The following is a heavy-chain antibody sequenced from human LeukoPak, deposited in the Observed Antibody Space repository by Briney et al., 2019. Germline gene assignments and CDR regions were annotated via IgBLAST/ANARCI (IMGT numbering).Heavy chain of an antibody. CDR3: ARGGGDYFLPDY. Sequence: GGSLRLSCAASGFTFSSYAMSWVRQAPGKGLEWVANIKQDGSEKYYVDSVKGRFTISRDNAKNSLYLQMNSLRAEDTAVYYCARGGGDYFLPDYWGQGTLVTVSS. D-gene: IGHD2/OR15-2a*01. J-gene: IGHJ4*02. CDR2: IKQDGSEK. CDR1: GFTFSSYA. V-gene: IGHV3-7*03.